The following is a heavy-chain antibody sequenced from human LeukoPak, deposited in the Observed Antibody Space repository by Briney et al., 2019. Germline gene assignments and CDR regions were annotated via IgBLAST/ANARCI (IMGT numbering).Heavy chain of an antibody. V-gene: IGHV3-21*01. CDR1: GFTVSSNY. CDR3: ARDLAWGGY. D-gene: IGHD7-27*01. CDR2: ITSSSSSM. J-gene: IGHJ4*02. Sequence: GGSLRLSCAASGFTVSSNYMSWVRQAPGKGLEWVSSITSSSSSMYSADSVKGRLTISRDNAKNSLYLQMNSLRAEDTAVYYCARDLAWGGYWGQGTLVTVSS.